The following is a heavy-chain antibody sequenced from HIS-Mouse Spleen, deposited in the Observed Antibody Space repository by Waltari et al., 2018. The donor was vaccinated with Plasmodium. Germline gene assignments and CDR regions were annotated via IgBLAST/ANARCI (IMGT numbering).Heavy chain of an antibody. Sequence: QVQLVQSGAEVKKPGASVKVSCKASGYTFTGYYMHWVRQAPGQGLEWMGRINPNRGGKNYAQKFQGRVTMTRDTSISTAYMELSRLRSDDTAVYYCARVLGYKAAAGTFVEYFQHWGQGTLVTVSS. CDR3: ARVLGYKAAAGTFVEYFQH. V-gene: IGHV1-2*02. CDR1: GYTFTGYY. CDR2: INPNRGGK. J-gene: IGHJ1*01. D-gene: IGHD6-13*01.